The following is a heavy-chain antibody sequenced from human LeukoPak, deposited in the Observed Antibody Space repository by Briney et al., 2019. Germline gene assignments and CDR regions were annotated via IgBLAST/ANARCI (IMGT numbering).Heavy chain of an antibody. D-gene: IGHD2-2*02. J-gene: IGHJ4*02. CDR3: ARETMRYCSSTSCYKGGFDY. CDR2: IIPIFGTA. CDR1: GGTFSSYA. Sequence: ASVKVSYKASGGTFSSYAISWVRQAPGQGLEWMGGIIPIFGTANYAQKFQGRVTITADESTSTAYMELSSLRSEDTAVYYCARETMRYCSSTSCYKGGFDYWGQGTLVTVSS. V-gene: IGHV1-69*13.